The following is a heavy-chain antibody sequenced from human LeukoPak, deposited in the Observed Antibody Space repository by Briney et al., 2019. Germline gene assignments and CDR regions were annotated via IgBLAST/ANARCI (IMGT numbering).Heavy chain of an antibody. CDR3: ARGYSGYDFLRTHYYYMDV. D-gene: IGHD5-12*01. V-gene: IGHV1-18*01. CDR1: GYTFTSYG. CDR2: ISAYNGNT. J-gene: IGHJ6*03. Sequence: GASVKVSCKASGYTFTSYGISWVRQAPGQGLEWMGWISAYNGNTNYAQKLQGRVTMTTDTSTSTAYMELRSLRSDDTAVYYCARGYSGYDFLRTHYYYMDVWGKGTTVTISS.